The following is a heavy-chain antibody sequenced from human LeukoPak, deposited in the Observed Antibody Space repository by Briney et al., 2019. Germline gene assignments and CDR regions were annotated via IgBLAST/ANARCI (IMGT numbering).Heavy chain of an antibody. J-gene: IGHJ4*02. V-gene: IGHV3-9*01. D-gene: IGHD3-10*01. CDR3: AKDLRGVPSLYYFDY. CDR1: GFTVDDYA. CDR2: ISWNSGSI. Sequence: GRSLRLSCAASGFTVDDYAMHWVRQAPGKGLEWVSGISWNSGSIGYADSVKGRFTISRDNAKNSLYLQMNSLRAEDTASYYCAKDLRGVPSLYYFDYWGQGTLVTVSS.